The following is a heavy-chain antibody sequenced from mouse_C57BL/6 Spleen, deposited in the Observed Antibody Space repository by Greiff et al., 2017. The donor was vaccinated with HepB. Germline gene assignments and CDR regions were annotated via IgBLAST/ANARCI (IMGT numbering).Heavy chain of an antibody. Sequence: EVKLMESEGGLVQPGSSMKLSCTASGFTFSDYYMAWVRQVPEKGLEWVANINYDGSSTYYLDSLKSRFIISRDNAKNILYLEMSSRKSEDAATYYCARARPIYYGNYDWYFDVWSKGTTVTVSS. D-gene: IGHD2-1*01. J-gene: IGHJ1*03. V-gene: IGHV5-16*01. CDR3: ARARPIYYGNYDWYFDV. CDR2: INYDGSST. CDR1: GFTFSDYY.